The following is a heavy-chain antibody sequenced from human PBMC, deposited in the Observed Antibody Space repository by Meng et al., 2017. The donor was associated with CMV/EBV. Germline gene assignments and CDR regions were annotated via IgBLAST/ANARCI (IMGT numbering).Heavy chain of an antibody. D-gene: IGHD1-26*01. Sequence: ASVKVSCKASGYTFTGYYMHWVRQAPGQGLEWMGWINPNSVGTNYAQKFQGRVTMTRDTSISTAYMELSRLRSDDTAVYYCARAEWELTRDYGMDVWGQGTTVTVSS. V-gene: IGHV1-2*02. CDR2: INPNSVGT. CDR3: ARAEWELTRDYGMDV. J-gene: IGHJ6*02. CDR1: GYTFTGYY.